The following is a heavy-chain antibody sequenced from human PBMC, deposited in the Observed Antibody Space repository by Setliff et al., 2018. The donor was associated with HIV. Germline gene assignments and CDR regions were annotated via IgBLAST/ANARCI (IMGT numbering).Heavy chain of an antibody. D-gene: IGHD5-18*01. Sequence: ASVKVSCKASGGTFSGYGITWVRQAPGQGLEWMGGSTPILDTTNYAQKFQGRVTFTADESTSTAYMELSSLRSEDTAVYYCARDRAPYTAMVNHYYYGMDVWGQGTTVTVSS. V-gene: IGHV1-69*13. CDR1: GGTFSGYG. CDR3: ARDRAPYTAMVNHYYYGMDV. J-gene: IGHJ6*02. CDR2: STPILDTT.